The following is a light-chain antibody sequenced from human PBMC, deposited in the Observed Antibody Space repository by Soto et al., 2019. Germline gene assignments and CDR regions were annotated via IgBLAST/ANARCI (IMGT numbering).Light chain of an antibody. Sequence: ALTQPASVSGSPGQSITISCTGTVGLVSWYQQHPGKVPKLIIYDDTKRPSGVSSRFSGSKSGNTASLTISGLQTEDEADYYCCLYVGGRTYVFGTGTKGTVL. V-gene: IGLV2-23*01. CDR1: VGL. J-gene: IGLJ1*01. CDR2: DDT. CDR3: CLYVGGRTYV.